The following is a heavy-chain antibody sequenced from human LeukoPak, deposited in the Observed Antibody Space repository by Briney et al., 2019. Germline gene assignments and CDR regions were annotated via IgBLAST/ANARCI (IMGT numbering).Heavy chain of an antibody. D-gene: IGHD2-8*01. J-gene: IGHJ3*02. CDR3: AREGDCTNGVCSDAFDI. CDR2: IYYSGST. CDR1: GGSISSYY. V-gene: IGHV4-59*01. Sequence: PSETLPLTCTVSGGSISSYYWSWIRQPPGKGQEWIGYIYYSGSTNYNTSLKSRVTISVDTSKNQFSLKLSSVTAADTAVYYCAREGDCTNGVCSDAFDIWGQGAMVTVSS.